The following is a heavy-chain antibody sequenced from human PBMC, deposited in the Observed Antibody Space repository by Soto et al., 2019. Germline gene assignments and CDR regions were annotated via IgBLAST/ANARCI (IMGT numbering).Heavy chain of an antibody. CDR3: ARADPDASVGY. V-gene: IGHV4-59*11. Sequence: NPSETLSLTCTFSCGSMISHYWTWLRQPPGKGLEWIGYISYSGSTYYNPSLKSRVTISADTSRNQFSLKLSSVIAADTAVYYCARADPDASVGYWGQGTLVTVSS. D-gene: IGHD3-16*01. CDR2: ISYSGST. CDR1: CGSMISHY. J-gene: IGHJ4*02.